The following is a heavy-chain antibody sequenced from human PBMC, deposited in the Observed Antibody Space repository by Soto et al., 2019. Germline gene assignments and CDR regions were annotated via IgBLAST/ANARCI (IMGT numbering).Heavy chain of an antibody. CDR2: IWFDGSNN. V-gene: IGHV3-33*01. D-gene: IGHD3-10*01. CDR1: GFTFSRFG. Sequence: QVQLVESGGGVVQPGRSLRLSCAASGFTFSRFGMHWVRLAPGKGLEWVALIWFDGSNNHYADSVRGRFTISRDNSKNTLSRQMDSLRADDTAVYYCARGRGGDSADYYYNLDVWGQGTTVTVSS. J-gene: IGHJ6*02. CDR3: ARGRGGDSADYYYNLDV.